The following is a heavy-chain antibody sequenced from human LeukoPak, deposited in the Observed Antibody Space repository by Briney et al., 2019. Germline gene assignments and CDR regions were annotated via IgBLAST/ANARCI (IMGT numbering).Heavy chain of an antibody. Sequence: GGSLRLSCAASAFTFSSSAMSWVRQAPGKGLEWVSGISGSGGRPYYADSVKGRFTISRDNSRNTLHLQMSSLRAEDTAVYYCARHPEPGYCSSTSCHESYFDYWGQGTLVTVSS. V-gene: IGHV3-23*01. CDR3: ARHPEPGYCSSTSCHESYFDY. D-gene: IGHD2-2*01. CDR2: ISGSGGRP. J-gene: IGHJ4*02. CDR1: AFTFSSSA.